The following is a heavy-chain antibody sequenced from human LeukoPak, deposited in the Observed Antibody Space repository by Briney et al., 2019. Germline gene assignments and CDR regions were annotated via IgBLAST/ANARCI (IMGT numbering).Heavy chain of an antibody. D-gene: IGHD2-2*02. J-gene: IGHJ4*02. CDR1: GYTFTSYG. CDR2: IIPIFGTA. V-gene: IGHV1-69*13. Sequence: ASVKVSCKASGYTFTSYGISWVRQAPGQGLEWMGGIIPIFGTANYAQKFQGRVTITADESTSTAYMELSSLRSEDTAVYYCARDYCSSTSCYTLNWGQGTLVTVSS. CDR3: ARDYCSSTSCYTLN.